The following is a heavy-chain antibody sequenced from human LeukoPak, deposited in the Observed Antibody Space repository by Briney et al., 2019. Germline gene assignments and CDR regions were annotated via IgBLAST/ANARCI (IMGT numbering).Heavy chain of an antibody. CDR1: GFTFSNTW. CDR3: ARDRYQLL. CDR2: INTDGST. V-gene: IGHV3-74*01. J-gene: IGHJ4*02. Sequence: GGSLRLSCEASGFTFSNTWMHWFRQAPGKALVWVSRINTDGSTTYADSVKGRFTISRDNAKNTLYLQMHSLRVEDTAVYYCARDRYQLLWGQGTLVTVSS. D-gene: IGHD2-2*01.